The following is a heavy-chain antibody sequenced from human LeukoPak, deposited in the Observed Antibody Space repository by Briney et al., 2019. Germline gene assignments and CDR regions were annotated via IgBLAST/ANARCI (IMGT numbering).Heavy chain of an antibody. CDR2: ISGNGGST. CDR3: AKESGYYGSGSYYSAGFFDY. Sequence: GGSLRLSCAASGFTFSSYAMSWVRQAPGKGLEWVSAISGNGGSTYYADSVKGRFTISRDNSKNTLYLQMNSLRAEDTAVYYCAKESGYYGSGSYYSAGFFDYWGQGTLVTVSS. V-gene: IGHV3-23*01. D-gene: IGHD3-10*01. CDR1: GFTFSSYA. J-gene: IGHJ4*02.